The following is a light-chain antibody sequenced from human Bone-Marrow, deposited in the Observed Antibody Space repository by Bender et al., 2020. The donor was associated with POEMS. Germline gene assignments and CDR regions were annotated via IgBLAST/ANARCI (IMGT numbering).Light chain of an antibody. J-gene: IGLJ7*01. CDR1: TSDIGTYNY. V-gene: IGLV2-23*02. Sequence: QSALTQPASVSGSPGQSITISCTGTTSDIGTYNYVSWFQQHPGKAPKLLIYDVSNRPSGVSNRFSGSMSGNTASLTISVRQPQDEADYYCFSYAGSSTCVFAGGTPLSVL. CDR3: FSYAGSSTCV. CDR2: DVS.